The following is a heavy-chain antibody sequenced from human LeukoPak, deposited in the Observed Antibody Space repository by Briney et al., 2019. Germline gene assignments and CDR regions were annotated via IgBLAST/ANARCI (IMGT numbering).Heavy chain of an antibody. CDR2: IIPIFGTA. CDR3: ARVGHYYDSSGYYGP. D-gene: IGHD3-22*01. CDR1: GGTFSSYA. J-gene: IGHJ4*02. V-gene: IGHV1-69*05. Sequence: GASVKVSCKASGGTFSSYAISWVRQAPGQGLEWMGRIIPIFGTANYAQKFQGRVTITTDESTSTAYMELSSLRSEVTAVYYCARVGHYYDSSGYYGPWGQGTLVTVSS.